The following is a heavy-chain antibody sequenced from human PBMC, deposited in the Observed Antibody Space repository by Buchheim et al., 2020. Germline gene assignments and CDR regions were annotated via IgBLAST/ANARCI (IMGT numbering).Heavy chain of an antibody. CDR1: GGTSNNFT. CDR2: IIPILGIA. D-gene: IGHD4-11*01. V-gene: IGHV1-69*09. J-gene: IGHJ4*02. Sequence: QVHLVQSGAEVKKPGSSVKVSCKASGGTSNNFTISWVRQAPGQGLEWMGRIIPILGIANYAQKFQGRVTITADKSTSTAYMELSSLRSEDTAVYYCARDGPMRTTNRYWGQGTL. CDR3: ARDGPMRTTNRY.